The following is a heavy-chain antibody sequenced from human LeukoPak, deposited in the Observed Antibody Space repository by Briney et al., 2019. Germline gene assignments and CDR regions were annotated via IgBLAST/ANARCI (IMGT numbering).Heavy chain of an antibody. Sequence: GGSLRLSCAVSGFTFSNYGMSWVRQAPGKGLEWVSVISSSGDSTYYANSVKGRFTISRDNSKNTLYLQMNGLRAEDTAIYYCAKDDGNNAKLLLDYWGQGTLVTVSS. D-gene: IGHD2/OR15-2a*01. CDR3: AKDDGNNAKLLLDY. CDR2: ISSSGDST. V-gene: IGHV3-23*01. J-gene: IGHJ4*02. CDR1: GFTFSNYG.